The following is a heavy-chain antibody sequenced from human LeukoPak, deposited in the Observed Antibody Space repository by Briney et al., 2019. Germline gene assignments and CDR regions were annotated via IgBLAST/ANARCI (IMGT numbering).Heavy chain of an antibody. D-gene: IGHD4-17*01. CDR1: GNTFTAYY. Sequence: ASVTVSCKASGNTFTAYYMHWTRQAPGQGLEWMGWINPNSGGTNYAQKFQGRVTMTRDTSISTAYMELSRLRSDDTAVYYCARGADYGDYHNWFDPWGQGTLVTVSS. CDR3: ARGADYGDYHNWFDP. CDR2: INPNSGGT. J-gene: IGHJ5*02. V-gene: IGHV1-2*02.